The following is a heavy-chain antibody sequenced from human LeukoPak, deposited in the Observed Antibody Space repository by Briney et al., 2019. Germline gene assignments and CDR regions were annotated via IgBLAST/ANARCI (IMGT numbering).Heavy chain of an antibody. CDR3: ARYGSGRGRLDY. CDR1: NGSISSYF. D-gene: IGHD3-10*01. Sequence: SETLSLTCTVSNGSISSYFWSWIRQPPGKGLEWIGYFYYSGNTNYNPSLKSRVTMPVDTSKNQFSLKLSSVTAADTAVYYCARYGSGRGRLDYWGQGTLVTVSS. V-gene: IGHV4-59*12. CDR2: FYYSGNT. J-gene: IGHJ4*02.